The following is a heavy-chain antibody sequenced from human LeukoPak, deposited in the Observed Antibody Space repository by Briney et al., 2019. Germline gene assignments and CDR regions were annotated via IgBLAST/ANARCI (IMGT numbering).Heavy chain of an antibody. Sequence: GXXLECICRIYLTLNTYYHPSCKTRFTISVHTSKTQFSLKLSSVTAADTAVYYCARQGGDYFDYWGQGTLVTVSS. J-gene: IGHJ4*02. V-gene: IGHV4-38-2*01. CDR3: ARQGGDYFDY. D-gene: IGHD1-26*01. CDR2: IYLTLNT.